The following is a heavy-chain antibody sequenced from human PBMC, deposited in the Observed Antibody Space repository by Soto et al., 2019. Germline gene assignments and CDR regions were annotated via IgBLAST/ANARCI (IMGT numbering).Heavy chain of an antibody. CDR2: IKEDGSEK. V-gene: IGHV3-7*01. Sequence: DVQLVESGGGLVQPGGSLRLSCAASGFTFSTSWMNWVRQAPGKGLEWVADIKEDGSEKYYVDSVKGRFTISKDNAENSLELHMNRLRVEDTAVYYCVRDRGYNAFDYWGLGTLVTVSS. CDR3: VRDRGYNAFDY. D-gene: IGHD5-18*01. CDR1: GFTFSTSW. J-gene: IGHJ4*02.